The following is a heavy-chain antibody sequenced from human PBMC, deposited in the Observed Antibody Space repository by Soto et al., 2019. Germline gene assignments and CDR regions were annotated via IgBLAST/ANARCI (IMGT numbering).Heavy chain of an antibody. V-gene: IGHV5-51*01. D-gene: IGHD2-15*01. J-gene: IGHJ6*02. Sequence: GESLKISCKASGYNFISYWIAWVRQMPGKGLEWMGIIYPGDSDATYSPSFEGQVTFSVDKSITTAYLQWISLKASDTAMYYCARHGRDCSGGSCPKQYSYYGMDVWGQGTTVIVS. CDR1: GYNFISYW. CDR2: IYPGDSDA. CDR3: ARHGRDCSGGSCPKQYSYYGMDV.